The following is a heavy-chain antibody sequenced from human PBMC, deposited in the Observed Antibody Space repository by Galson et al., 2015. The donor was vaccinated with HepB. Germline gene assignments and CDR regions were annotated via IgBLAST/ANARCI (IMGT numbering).Heavy chain of an antibody. J-gene: IGHJ3*02. CDR3: AGDDGTGLLWFGELFAMGGDAFDI. CDR2: ISAYNGNT. Sequence: SCKASGYTFTSYGISWVRQAPGQGLEWMGWISAYNGNTNYAQKLQGRVTMTTDTSTSTAYMELRSLRSDDTAVYYCAGDDGTGLLWFGELFAMGGDAFDIWGQGTMVTVSS. CDR1: GYTFTSYG. V-gene: IGHV1-18*01. D-gene: IGHD3-10*01.